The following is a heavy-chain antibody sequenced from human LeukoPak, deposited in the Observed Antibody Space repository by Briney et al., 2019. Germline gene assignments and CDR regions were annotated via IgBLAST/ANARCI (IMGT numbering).Heavy chain of an antibody. J-gene: IGHJ3*02. CDR3: AKQGGSFTSNAFDI. V-gene: IGHV3-23*01. Sequence: GGSLRLSCAASGFTFSSYAMSWVRQAPGKGLEWVSAISGSGGGTYYADSVKGRFTISRDKSKNTLYLQLNSLRAGDTAVYYCAKQGGSFTSNAFDIWGQGTMVTVSX. CDR2: ISGSGGGT. CDR1: GFTFSSYA. D-gene: IGHD2-15*01.